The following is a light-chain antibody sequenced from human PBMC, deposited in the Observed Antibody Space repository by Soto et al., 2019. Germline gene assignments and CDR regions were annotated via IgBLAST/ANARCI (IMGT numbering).Light chain of an antibody. CDR3: QQYGSPPWT. CDR2: GAC. CDR1: QSVSSNY. J-gene: IGKJ1*01. V-gene: IGKV3-20*01. Sequence: EIVLTRSPGTLSLSPGERATVSCRASQSVSSNYLAFYQQKPVQAPMLINDGACKSATGIPDMFSGSGGATDSPTTISRVEPEYSAVYYRQQYGSPPWTFGQGTKVDIK.